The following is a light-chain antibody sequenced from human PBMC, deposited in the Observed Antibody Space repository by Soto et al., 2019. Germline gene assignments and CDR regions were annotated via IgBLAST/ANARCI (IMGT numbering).Light chain of an antibody. V-gene: IGLV2-18*02. CDR2: EVS. CDR1: SSDVGSYNR. CDR3: ASYTTHTARFV. Sequence: QAVVTQPPSVSGSPGQSVTIPCTGTSSDVGSYNRVSWYHQAPGTAPSLMIYEVSNRPSGVPDRFSGSKSGNTASLTISWLPADDEADYYCASYTTHTARFVFGTGTKLAVL. J-gene: IGLJ1*01.